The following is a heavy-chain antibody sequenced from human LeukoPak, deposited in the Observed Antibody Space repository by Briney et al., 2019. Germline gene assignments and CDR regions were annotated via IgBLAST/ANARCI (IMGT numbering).Heavy chain of an antibody. D-gene: IGHD3-10*01. CDR2: INSDSNYI. J-gene: IGHJ3*02. V-gene: IGHV3-21*01. Sequence: GGSLRLSCAASGFTFRSYSMNWVRQAPGKGPGWVSSINSDSNYIYYADSVQGRFTISRDNAKNSLYLQMNSLRAEDTAVYYCAVAYYYGSGDAFDIWGQGTKVTVSS. CDR3: AVAYYYGSGDAFDI. CDR1: GFTFRSYS.